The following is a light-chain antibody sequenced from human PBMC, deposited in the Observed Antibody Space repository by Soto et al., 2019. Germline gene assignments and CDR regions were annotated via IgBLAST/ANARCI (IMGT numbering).Light chain of an antibody. Sequence: VVTQSPATLSVSPGERATLSCRAGQSVSSNLAWYQQKPGQAPRLLIYGASTRATGIPARFSGSGSGTEFTLTISSLQSEDFAVYYCQQYNNWPPWTFGQGTKVDI. V-gene: IGKV3-15*01. CDR3: QQYNNWPPWT. J-gene: IGKJ1*01. CDR1: QSVSSN. CDR2: GAS.